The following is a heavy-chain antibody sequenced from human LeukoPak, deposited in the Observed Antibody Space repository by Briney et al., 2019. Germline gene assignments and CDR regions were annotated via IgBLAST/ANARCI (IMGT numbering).Heavy chain of an antibody. V-gene: IGHV3-13*01. D-gene: IGHD3-3*01. CDR1: GFILSNYA. CDR2: LGTAGDT. J-gene: IGHJ6*02. Sequence: PGGSLRLSCAASGFILSNYAMHWVRQPAGKGLEWVSALGTAGDTFYPGSVKGRFTISRDNSKNTLYLQMNSLRAEDTAVYYCARDQSRGYDFPSYYGMDVWGQGTTVTVSS. CDR3: ARDQSRGYDFPSYYGMDV.